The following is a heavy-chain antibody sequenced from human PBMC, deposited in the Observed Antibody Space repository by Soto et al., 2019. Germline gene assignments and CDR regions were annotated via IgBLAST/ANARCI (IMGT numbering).Heavy chain of an antibody. Sequence: GESLKISCKGSGYSFTSYWISWVRQMPGKGLEWMGRIDPSDSYTNYSPSFQGHVTISADKSISTAYLQWSSLKASDTAMYYCARRYYYARSGYAFDIWGQGTMVTV. CDR2: IDPSDSYT. D-gene: IGHD3-22*01. V-gene: IGHV5-10-1*01. CDR3: ARRYYYARSGYAFDI. J-gene: IGHJ3*02. CDR1: GYSFTSYW.